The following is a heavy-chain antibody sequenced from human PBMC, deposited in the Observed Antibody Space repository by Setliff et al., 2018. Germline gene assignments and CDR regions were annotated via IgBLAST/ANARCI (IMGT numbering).Heavy chain of an antibody. CDR1: GGSFSGYY. CDR3: ARHKAGITIFGVVINPDAFDI. Sequence: SETLSLTCAVYGGSFSGYYWSWIRQAPGKGLEWIGEVNHPGSTNYNPSLKSRVTISVDTSKNQFSLKLSSVTAADTAVYYCARHKAGITIFGVVINPDAFDIWGQGTMVTVSS. CDR2: VNHPGST. D-gene: IGHD3-3*01. J-gene: IGHJ3*02. V-gene: IGHV4-34*01.